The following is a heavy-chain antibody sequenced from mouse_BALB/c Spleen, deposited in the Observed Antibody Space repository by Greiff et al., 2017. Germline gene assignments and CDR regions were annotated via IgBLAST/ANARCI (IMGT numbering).Heavy chain of an antibody. CDR1: GFNIKDTY. J-gene: IGHJ4*01. V-gene: IGHV14-3*02. D-gene: IGHD2-3*01. CDR3: ARDGYYLYYYAMDY. CDR2: IDPANGNT. Sequence: VQLKQSGAELVKPGASVKLSCTASGFNIKDTYMHWVKQRPEQGLEWIGRIDPANGNTKYDPKFQGKATITADTSSNTAYLQLSSLTSEDTAVYYCARDGYYLYYYAMDYWGQGTSVTVSS.